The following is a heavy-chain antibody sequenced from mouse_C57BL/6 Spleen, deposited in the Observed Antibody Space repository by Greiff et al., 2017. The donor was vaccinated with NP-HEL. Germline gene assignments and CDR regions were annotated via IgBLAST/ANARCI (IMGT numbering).Heavy chain of an antibody. Sequence: QVQLQQSGAELVKPGASVKISCKASGYAFSSYWMNWVKQRPGKGLEWIGQIYPGDGDTNYNGKFKGKATLTADKSSSTAYMQLSSLTSEDSAVYFGARGGGYDWYFDVWGTGTTVTVSS. D-gene: IGHD2-2*01. J-gene: IGHJ1*03. CDR3: ARGGGYDWYFDV. CDR1: GYAFSSYW. V-gene: IGHV1-80*01. CDR2: IYPGDGDT.